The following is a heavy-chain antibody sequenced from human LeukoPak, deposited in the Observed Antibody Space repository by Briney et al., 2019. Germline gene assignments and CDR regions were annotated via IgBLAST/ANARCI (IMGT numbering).Heavy chain of an antibody. V-gene: IGHV3-23*01. CDR3: ATDIVVVVAATRDDAFDI. J-gene: IGHJ3*02. D-gene: IGHD2-15*01. CDR2: ISGSGGST. CDR1: GFTFSSYA. Sequence: GGSLRLSCAASGFTFSSYAMSWVRQAPGKGLEWVSDISGSGGSTYYADSVKGRFTISRDNSKNTLYLQMNSLRAEDTAVYYCATDIVVVVAATRDDAFDIWGQGTMVTVSS.